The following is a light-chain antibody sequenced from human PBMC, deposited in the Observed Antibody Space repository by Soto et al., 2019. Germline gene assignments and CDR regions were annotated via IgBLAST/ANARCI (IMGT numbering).Light chain of an antibody. CDR2: AAS. V-gene: IGKV1-39*01. J-gene: IGKJ1*01. Sequence: DIQMTQSPSSLSASEGDRVTITCRASQSISTYLNWYQEKRGKAPKLLIYAASSLQSGVPSRFSGSGSGTDFTLTISSLQPEDFATYYCQQSYSTPWTFGQGTKVEIK. CDR1: QSISTY. CDR3: QQSYSTPWT.